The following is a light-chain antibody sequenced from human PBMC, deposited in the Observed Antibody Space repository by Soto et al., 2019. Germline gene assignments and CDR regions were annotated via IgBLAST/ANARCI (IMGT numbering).Light chain of an antibody. V-gene: IGKV4-1*01. CDR2: WAS. Sequence: DIVMTQSPDSLAVSLGERATINCKSSQSVLYSSNNKNYLAWYQQKPGQPPKLLIYWASTRQSGVPARFSGSGSGTDFTLTISSLQAEDVAVYYCQQHYNTPLTFGGGTKVEIE. CDR1: QSVLYSSNNKNY. J-gene: IGKJ4*01. CDR3: QQHYNTPLT.